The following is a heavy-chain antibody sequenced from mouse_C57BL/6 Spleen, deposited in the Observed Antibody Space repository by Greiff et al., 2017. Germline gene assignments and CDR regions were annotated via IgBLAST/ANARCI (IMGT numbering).Heavy chain of an antibody. D-gene: IGHD2-4*01. CDR3: AKADDYDPAWFAY. J-gene: IGHJ3*01. Sequence: VQLKQSGPELVKPGASVKISCKASGYSFTGYYMNWVKQSPEKSLEWIGEINPSTGGTTYNQKFKAKATLTVDKSSSTAYMQLKSLTSEDSAVYYCAKADDYDPAWFAYWGQGTLVTVSA. CDR1: GYSFTGYY. V-gene: IGHV1-42*01. CDR2: INPSTGGT.